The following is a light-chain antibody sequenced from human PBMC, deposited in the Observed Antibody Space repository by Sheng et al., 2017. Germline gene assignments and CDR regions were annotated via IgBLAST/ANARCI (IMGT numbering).Light chain of an antibody. CDR1: QGIGTY. CDR3: QQYYNYPFT. CDR2: AAS. Sequence: AIRMTQSPSSFSASTGDRVTITCRASQGIGTYLAWYQQKPGKAPKLLISAASTLQSGVPSRFSGSGSGTDFTLTISCLQSEDFATYYCQQYYNYPFTFGPGTKLDVK. J-gene: IGKJ3*01. V-gene: IGKV1-8*01.